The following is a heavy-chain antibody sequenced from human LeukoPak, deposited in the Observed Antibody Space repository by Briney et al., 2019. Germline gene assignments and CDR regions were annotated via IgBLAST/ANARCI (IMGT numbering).Heavy chain of an antibody. Sequence: GGSLRLSCAASGFTFSNYWMSWVRQTPGKGLEWVANIKQDGSEKYYVDSVKGRFTISRDNAKNSLYLQMNSLRAEDTAVYYCARVKPPDIVVGGYFDYWGQGTLVTVSS. CDR1: GFTFSNYW. D-gene: IGHD2-15*01. CDR3: ARVKPPDIVVGGYFDY. V-gene: IGHV3-7*01. CDR2: IKQDGSEK. J-gene: IGHJ4*02.